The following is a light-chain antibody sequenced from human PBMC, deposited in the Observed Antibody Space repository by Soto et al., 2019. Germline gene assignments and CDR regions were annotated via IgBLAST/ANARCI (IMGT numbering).Light chain of an antibody. Sequence: EIVLTQAPGTLSLSPGERATLPCRASQTIRSGFLAWFQQRLGQAPRLLIFGESNRATGIPDRFSGGGSGTDLTLTISRLEAEDFAVYYCQLYAYSTWTXGQGTKVDIK. CDR3: QLYAYSTWT. V-gene: IGKV3-20*01. J-gene: IGKJ1*01. CDR1: QTIRSGF. CDR2: GES.